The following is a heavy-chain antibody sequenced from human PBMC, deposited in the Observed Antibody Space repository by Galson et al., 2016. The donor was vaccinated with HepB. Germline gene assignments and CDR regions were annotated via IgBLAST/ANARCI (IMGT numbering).Heavy chain of an antibody. CDR2: IKSKFYGETT. CDR1: GLTFSDAW. Sequence: SLRLSCAASGLTFSDAWMNWVRQAPGKGLGWVGRIKSKFYGETTEYAAPVKGRFTISRDDSRNTLYLQMNSLKTEDTAVYYCSTDYPSPGIEGDWFDPWGQGTLVTVSS. J-gene: IGHJ5*02. V-gene: IGHV3-15*01. D-gene: IGHD3-10*01. CDR3: STDYPSPGIEGDWFDP.